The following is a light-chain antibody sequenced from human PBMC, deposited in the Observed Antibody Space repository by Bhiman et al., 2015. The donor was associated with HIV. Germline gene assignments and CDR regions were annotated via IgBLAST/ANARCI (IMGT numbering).Light chain of an antibody. J-gene: IGLJ2*01. CDR3: SSYAGSNNYVV. V-gene: IGLV1-51*02. CDR2: ENN. Sequence: QSVLTQPPSVSAAPGQKVTISCSGSSSNIGNNYVSWYQQLPGTAPKLLIYENNKRPSGVPDRFSGSKSGNTASLTVSGLQAEDEADYYCSSYAGSNNYVVFGGGTKLTVL. CDR1: SSNIGNNY.